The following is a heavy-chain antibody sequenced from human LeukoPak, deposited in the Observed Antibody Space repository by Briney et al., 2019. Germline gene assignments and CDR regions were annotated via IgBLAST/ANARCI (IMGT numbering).Heavy chain of an antibody. D-gene: IGHD6-13*01. CDR2: ISSSSSTI. V-gene: IGHV3-48*04. CDR3: ARDAPGYSSRGVWDY. J-gene: IGHJ4*02. Sequence: GGSLRLSCAASGFTFSSYSMNWVRQAPGKGLEWVSYISSSSSTIYYADSVKGRFTISRDNAKNSLYLQMNSLRAEDTAVYYCARDAPGYSSRGVWDYWGQGTLVTVSS. CDR1: GFTFSSYS.